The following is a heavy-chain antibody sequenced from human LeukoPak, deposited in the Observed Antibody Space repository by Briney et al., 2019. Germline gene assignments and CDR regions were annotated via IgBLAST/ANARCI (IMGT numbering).Heavy chain of an antibody. CDR2: IYYSGST. Sequence: IPSETLSLTCTVSGGSISSYYWSWIRQPPGKGLEWIGYIYYSGSTNYNPSLKSRVTISVDTSKNQFSLKLSSVTAADTAVYYCARDSYGSAFDIWGQGTMVTVSS. V-gene: IGHV4-59*01. J-gene: IGHJ3*02. CDR3: ARDSYGSAFDI. CDR1: GGSISSYY. D-gene: IGHD5-18*01.